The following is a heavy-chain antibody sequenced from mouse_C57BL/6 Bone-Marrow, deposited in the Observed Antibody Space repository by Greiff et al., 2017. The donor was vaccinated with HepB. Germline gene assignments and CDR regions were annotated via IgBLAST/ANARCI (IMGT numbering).Heavy chain of an antibody. Sequence: QVQLQQPGAELVMPGASVKLSCKASGYTFTSYWMHWVKQRPGQGLEWIGEIDPSDSYTNYNQKFKGKSTLTVDKSSSTAYMQLSSLTSEDSAVYYCARRGNYYYGSSFAYWGQGTLVTVSA. CDR3: ARRGNYYYGSSFAY. CDR2: IDPSDSYT. CDR1: GYTFTSYW. J-gene: IGHJ3*01. D-gene: IGHD1-1*01. V-gene: IGHV1-69*01.